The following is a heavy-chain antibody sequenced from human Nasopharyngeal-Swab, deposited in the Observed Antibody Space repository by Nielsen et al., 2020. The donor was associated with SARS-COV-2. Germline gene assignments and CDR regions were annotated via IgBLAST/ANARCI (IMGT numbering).Heavy chain of an antibody. Sequence: SETLSLTCSVSGGSINYYYWSWIRQPPGKGLEWIGHIYYSGSTNYNPSLKSRVTILEDRSKSQFSLKLSSVTAADTAVYYCARHIRNCSHGVCSTYYYHALDVWGKGTTVTASS. CDR1: GGSINYYY. J-gene: IGHJ6*04. CDR2: IYYSGST. V-gene: IGHV4-59*08. CDR3: ARHIRNCSHGVCSTYYYHALDV. D-gene: IGHD2-8*01.